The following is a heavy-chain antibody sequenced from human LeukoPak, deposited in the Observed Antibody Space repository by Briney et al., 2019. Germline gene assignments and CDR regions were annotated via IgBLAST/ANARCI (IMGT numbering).Heavy chain of an antibody. Sequence: ASVKVSCKASGYTFTGYFLHWVRLAPGQGFEWMWWINPNSGGTYYTQRFQGRVTMTRDTSISTAYMELSSLRSDDTAVYYCARAQSLTAPAGTFANSWGQGTLVTVSS. D-gene: IGHD6-13*01. CDR1: GYTFTGYF. CDR2: INPNSGGT. J-gene: IGHJ4*02. CDR3: ARAQSLTAPAGTFANS. V-gene: IGHV1-2*02.